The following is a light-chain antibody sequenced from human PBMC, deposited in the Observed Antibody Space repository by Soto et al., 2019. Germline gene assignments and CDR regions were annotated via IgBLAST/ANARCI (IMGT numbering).Light chain of an antibody. CDR3: SSYASSSSYV. J-gene: IGLJ1*01. CDR1: STDVSGYNH. CDR2: EVT. Sequence: QSALTQPASVSGSPGQSITICCTGTSTDVSGYNHVSWYQIHPGKAPKLIIYEVTSRPSGVSYRFSGSKSGNSASLTISGLQAEDEADYYCSSYASSSSYVFGGGTKLTVL. V-gene: IGLV2-14*01.